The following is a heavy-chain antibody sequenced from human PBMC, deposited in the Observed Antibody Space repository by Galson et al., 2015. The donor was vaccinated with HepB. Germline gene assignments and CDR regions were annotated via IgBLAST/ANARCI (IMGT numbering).Heavy chain of an antibody. J-gene: IGHJ6*02. CDR2: IIPIVGIA. CDR3: ARHWRYQRIGYFGMDV. D-gene: IGHD2-2*01. Sequence: SVKVSCKASGGTFSSYAISWVRQAPGQGLEWMGGIIPIVGIANYAQKFQGRVTITADESTSTAYMELSSLRSEDTAVYYCARHWRYQRIGYFGMDVWGQGTTVTVSS. V-gene: IGHV1-69*10. CDR1: GGTFSSYA.